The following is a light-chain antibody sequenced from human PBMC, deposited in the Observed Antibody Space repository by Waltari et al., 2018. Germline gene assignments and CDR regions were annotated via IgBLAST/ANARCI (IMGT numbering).Light chain of an antibody. CDR3: CSYAGRATWA. Sequence: QSALTQPRSVSGSPGHSVTISCTGTSSDVGGYDYVSWYQQYPGKAPKLMIYDVSKRPSGVPDRFSGSKSGNTASLTISGLQAEDEADYNCCSYAGRATWAFGGGTKLTVL. CDR2: DVS. J-gene: IGLJ3*02. CDR1: SSDVGGYDY. V-gene: IGLV2-11*01.